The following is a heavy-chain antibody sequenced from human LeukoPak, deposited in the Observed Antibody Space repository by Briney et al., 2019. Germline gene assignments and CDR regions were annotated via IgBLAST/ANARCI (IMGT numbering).Heavy chain of an antibody. CDR1: GGTFSSYA. CDR3: ARVVGLTGYSSSWYSGYYYYMDV. J-gene: IGHJ6*03. CDR2: IIPIFGTT. D-gene: IGHD6-13*01. V-gene: IGHV1-69*06. Sequence: GALVKVSCKASGGTFSSYAISWVRQAPGHGLEWMGGIIPIFGTTNYAQKFQDRVTITADKSTSTAYMELSSLRSEDTAVYYCARVVGLTGYSSSWYSGYYYYMDVWGKGTTVTVSS.